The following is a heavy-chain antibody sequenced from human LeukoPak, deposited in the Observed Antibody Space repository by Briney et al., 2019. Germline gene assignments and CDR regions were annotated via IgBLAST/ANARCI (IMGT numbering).Heavy chain of an antibody. D-gene: IGHD6-19*01. Sequence: PGGSLRLSCAASGFTFSSYWMHWVRQAPGKGLVWVSRINSDGSSTSYADPVKGRFTISRDNAKNTMYVQMNSLRADDTAVYYCATSIRNNGWKIDDWGQGTLVAVSS. CDR3: ATSIRNNGWKIDD. CDR1: GFTFSSYW. J-gene: IGHJ4*02. V-gene: IGHV3-74*01. CDR2: INSDGSST.